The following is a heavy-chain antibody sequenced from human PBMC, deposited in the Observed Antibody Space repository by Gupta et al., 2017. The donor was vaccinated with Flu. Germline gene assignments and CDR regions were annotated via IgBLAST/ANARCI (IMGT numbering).Heavy chain of an antibody. V-gene: IGHV3-66*02. Sequence: EVQLVESGGGLVQPGGSLRLSCAASGFTVSSNYMSWVRQAPGKGREWFSVIYRGGSTYYADSVKGRFTISRDNSKNTLYLQMNSLRAEDTAVYYCARDQAVRSGTTYRAFDIWGQGTMVTVAS. CDR3: ARDQAVRSGTTYRAFDI. J-gene: IGHJ3*02. CDR2: IYRGGST. D-gene: IGHD1-7*01. CDR1: GFTVSSNY.